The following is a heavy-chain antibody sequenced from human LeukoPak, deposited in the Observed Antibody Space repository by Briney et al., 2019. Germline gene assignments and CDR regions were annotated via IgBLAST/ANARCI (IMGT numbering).Heavy chain of an antibody. D-gene: IGHD6-13*01. Sequence: GGSLRLSCAASGNYWMHWVRQAPGKGLVWVSHINSDGSWTSYADSVKGRFTISRDNSKNTLSLQMNSLRAEDTAVYYCAKAQDPIAAAGTSPFDYWGQGTLVTVSS. J-gene: IGHJ4*02. V-gene: IGHV3-74*01. CDR1: GNYW. CDR2: INSDGSWT. CDR3: AKAQDPIAAAGTSPFDY.